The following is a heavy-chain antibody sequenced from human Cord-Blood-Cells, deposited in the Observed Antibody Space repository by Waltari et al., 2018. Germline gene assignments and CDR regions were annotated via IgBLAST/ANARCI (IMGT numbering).Heavy chain of an antibody. CDR2: IDLDDDK. J-gene: IGHJ4*02. CDR3: ARNYGGNSYFDY. CDR1: GFSLSTSGMC. V-gene: IGHV2-70*01. D-gene: IGHD4-17*01. Sequence: QVTLRESGPALVKPTQTLTLTCTFSGFSLSTSGMCVSWIRQPPGKALEWLALIDLDDDKYYSTSRKTRLTISKDTSKNQVVLTMTNMDPVDTATYYCARNYGGNSYFDYWGQGTLVTVSS.